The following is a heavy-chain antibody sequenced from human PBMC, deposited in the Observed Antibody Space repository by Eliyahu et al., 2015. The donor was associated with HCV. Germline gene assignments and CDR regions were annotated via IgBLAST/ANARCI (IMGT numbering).Heavy chain of an antibody. V-gene: IGHV3-23*01. J-gene: IGHJ4*02. Sequence: EVQLLESGGALVQPGGSLRLSCAASGFAFAPNAMTWVRQAPGKGLEWLSAISGSSYSTYYADSVRGRFTASRDNSRNTLYLQMNSLRAEDTGVYYCAKNFREREPFYDYWGQGTLVTVSS. CDR2: ISGSSYST. D-gene: IGHD1-14*01. CDR3: AKNFREREPFYDY. CDR1: GFAFAPNA.